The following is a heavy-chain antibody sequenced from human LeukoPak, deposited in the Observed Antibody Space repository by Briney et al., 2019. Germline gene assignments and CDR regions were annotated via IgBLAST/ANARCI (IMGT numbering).Heavy chain of an antibody. CDR2: IGPGDSQT. Sequence: PAESLKISRQGSGFSFGDYWIGWVRQMPGKGLEWVGIIGPGDSQTLYSSSLQGLVTISADKSIRTVYLQWSSLQASDTAVYYCAKRKREGLRSHNWFDPWGQGTLVIVSS. CDR3: AKRKREGLRSHNWFDP. J-gene: IGHJ5*02. CDR1: GFSFGDYW. D-gene: IGHD4-17*01. V-gene: IGHV5-51*01.